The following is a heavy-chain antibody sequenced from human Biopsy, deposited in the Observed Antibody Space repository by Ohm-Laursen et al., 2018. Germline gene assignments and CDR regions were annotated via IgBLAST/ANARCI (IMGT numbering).Heavy chain of an antibody. V-gene: IGHV2-5*02. Sequence: TQTLTLTCTFSGFSLSSHGVGVGWIRQPPGEALEWLAIVYWDNDKRYSPSLWSRLNIWKDASKNRVVLTLTDMDPVDTATYYCAYVVITYGGIIALDAFDVWGQGSMVTVSS. CDR1: GFSLSSHGVG. CDR3: AYVVITYGGIIALDAFDV. D-gene: IGHD3-16*02. J-gene: IGHJ3*01. CDR2: VYWDNDK.